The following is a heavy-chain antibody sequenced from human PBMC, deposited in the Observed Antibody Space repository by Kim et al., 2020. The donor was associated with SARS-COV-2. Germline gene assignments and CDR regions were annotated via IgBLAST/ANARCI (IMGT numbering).Heavy chain of an antibody. V-gene: IGHV4-34*01. CDR1: GGSFSGYY. CDR3: ARRRRGRKGAYYYYGMDV. CDR2: INHSGST. J-gene: IGHJ6*01. Sequence: SETLSLTCAVYGGSFSGYYWSWIRQPPGKGLEWIGEINHSGSTNYNPSLKSRVTISVDTSKNQFSLKLSSVTAAETAVYYCARRRRGRKGAYYYYGMDV. D-gene: IGHD1-1*01.